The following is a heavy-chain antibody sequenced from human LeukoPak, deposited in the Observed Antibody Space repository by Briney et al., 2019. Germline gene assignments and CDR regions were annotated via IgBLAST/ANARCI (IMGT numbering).Heavy chain of an antibody. V-gene: IGHV1-69*13. D-gene: IGHD5-12*01. Sequence: GASVKVSCKASGGTFISYAISWVRQAPGQGLEWMGGIIPIFGTANYAQKFQGRVTITADESTSTAYMELSSLRSEDTAVYYCARDSGYDDYFDYWGQGTLVTVSS. CDR1: GGTFISYA. CDR2: IIPIFGTA. CDR3: ARDSGYDDYFDY. J-gene: IGHJ4*02.